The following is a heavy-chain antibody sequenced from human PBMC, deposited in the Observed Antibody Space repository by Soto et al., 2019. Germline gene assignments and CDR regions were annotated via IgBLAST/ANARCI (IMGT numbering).Heavy chain of an antibody. CDR2: INHSGSS. CDR1: GGSFSAFY. V-gene: IGHV4-34*01. D-gene: IGHD6-19*01. CDR3: ARGRPKSSGGFAHYYFHPMDV. J-gene: IGHJ6*02. Sequence: QVQLHQWGAGQLKASETLSLTCAVYGGSFSAFYWSWIRQPPGKGLEWIGDINHSGSSTYSPSLKSRVSISVDTSKNQFSLKLNSVTATDTAVYYCARGRPKSSGGFAHYYFHPMDVWGQGTTVTVSS.